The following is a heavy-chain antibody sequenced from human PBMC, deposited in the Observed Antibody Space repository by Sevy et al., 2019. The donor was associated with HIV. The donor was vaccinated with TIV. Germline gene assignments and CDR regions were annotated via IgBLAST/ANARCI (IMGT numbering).Heavy chain of an antibody. CDR3: ITYPRITTTGTGGFDP. CDR1: GFTFSDAW. D-gene: IGHD6-13*01. J-gene: IGHJ5*02. V-gene: IGHV3-15*01. Sequence: GGSLRLSCAASGFTFSDAWMGWVRQAAGKGLECVGRIKSKSDGGTVEHAAPVKGRFTISRDDSKDTLYLQMNSLKTEDTDVYFCITYPRITTTGTGGFDPWGQGTLVTVSS. CDR2: IKSKSDGGTV.